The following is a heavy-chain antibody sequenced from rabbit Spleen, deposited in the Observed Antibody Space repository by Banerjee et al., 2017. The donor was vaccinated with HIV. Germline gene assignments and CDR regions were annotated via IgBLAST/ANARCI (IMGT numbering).Heavy chain of an antibody. CDR2: IDPVFGIT. V-gene: IGHV1S7*01. D-gene: IGHD1-1*01. J-gene: IGHJ4*01. CDR3: ARDLTVVIGWNFNL. Sequence: QSLEESGGGLVQPEGSLALTCKASGFSLSSYYMNWVRQAPGKGLEWIGYIDPVFGITYYANSVKGRFTISRDNAQNTVFLQMTSLPAADTATYFCARDLTVVIGWNFNLWGPGTLVTV. CDR1: GFSLSSYY.